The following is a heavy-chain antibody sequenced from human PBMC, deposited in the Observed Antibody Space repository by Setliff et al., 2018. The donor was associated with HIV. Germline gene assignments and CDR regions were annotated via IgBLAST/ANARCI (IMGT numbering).Heavy chain of an antibody. CDR3: AKDQDGLQFLEWLQPTFDI. J-gene: IGHJ3*02. CDR2: ISAYSGNR. D-gene: IGHD3-3*01. Sequence: ASVKVSCKASGYTLSDYGMTWVRQAPGQGLEWMAWISAYSGNRKFAQKFQGRVTVTRDTSTSTAYMELTSLRSDDTAVYYCAKDQDGLQFLEWLQPTFDIWGQGTMVTVSS. V-gene: IGHV1-18*01. CDR1: GYTLSDYG.